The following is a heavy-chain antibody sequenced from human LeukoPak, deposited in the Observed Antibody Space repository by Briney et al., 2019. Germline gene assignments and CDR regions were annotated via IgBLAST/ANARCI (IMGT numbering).Heavy chain of an antibody. CDR1: GFTFSNYG. Sequence: GGSLRLSCAPSGFTFSNYGMHWVRQAPGKGLEWVAFIRYDGSNKYYADSVKGRFTISRDNSKNTLYLQMNSLRAEDTAVYYCAKGVRIAAAGTLFDYWGQGTLVTVSS. CDR2: IRYDGSNK. CDR3: AKGVRIAAAGTLFDY. J-gene: IGHJ4*02. D-gene: IGHD6-13*01. V-gene: IGHV3-30*02.